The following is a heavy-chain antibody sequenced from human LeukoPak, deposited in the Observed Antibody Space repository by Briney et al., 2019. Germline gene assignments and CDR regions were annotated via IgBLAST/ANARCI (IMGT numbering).Heavy chain of an antibody. Sequence: SETLSLTCTVSGGSISSGDYYWSWIRQPPGKGLEWIGYIYYSGSTYYNPSLKSRVTISVDTSKNQFSLKLSSVTAADTAVYYCARIGSMVVYYFDYWGQGTLVTVSS. V-gene: IGHV4-30-4*08. CDR2: IYYSGST. CDR1: GGSISSGDYY. J-gene: IGHJ4*02. CDR3: ARIGSMVVYYFDY. D-gene: IGHD4-23*01.